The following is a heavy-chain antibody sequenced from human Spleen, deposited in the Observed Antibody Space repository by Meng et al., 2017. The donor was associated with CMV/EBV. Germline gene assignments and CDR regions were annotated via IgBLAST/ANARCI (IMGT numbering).Heavy chain of an antibody. CDR1: GFTFSSYG. J-gene: IGHJ6*02. CDR3: AREGRIVVVPAAIDDYYYGMDV. Sequence: GGSLRLSCAASGFTFSSYGMHWVRQAPGKGLEWVAFIRYDGSNKYYADSVKGRFTISRDNSKNTLYLQMNSLRAEDTAVYYCAREGRIVVVPAAIDDYYYGMDVWGQGTTVTVSS. V-gene: IGHV3-30*02. CDR2: IRYDGSNK. D-gene: IGHD2-2*02.